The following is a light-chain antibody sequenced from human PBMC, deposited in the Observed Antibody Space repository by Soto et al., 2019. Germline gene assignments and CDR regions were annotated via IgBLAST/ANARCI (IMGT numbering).Light chain of an antibody. J-gene: IGKJ4*01. CDR3: QQYDNWPLT. Sequence: EIVMTQSPATLSLSPGERATLSCRASQSISSSLGWYQQKPGQAPRLLIYGASTRATGIPARFSGSGSGTEFTLTISSLQSEDFAVYYCQQYDNWPLTFGGGAKVEIK. CDR2: GAS. CDR1: QSISSS. V-gene: IGKV3-15*01.